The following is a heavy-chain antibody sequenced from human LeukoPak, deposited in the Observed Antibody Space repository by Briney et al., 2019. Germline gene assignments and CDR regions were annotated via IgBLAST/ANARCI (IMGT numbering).Heavy chain of an antibody. Sequence: AASMKVSCKVSGYNFNELSMHWVRQAPGKGLEWMGGFDPEDGETIYAQKFQGRVTMTEDTSTDTAYMELSSLRSEDTAVYYRASADPRLYTIRYFEYWGQGTLVTVSS. J-gene: IGHJ4*02. CDR2: FDPEDGET. D-gene: IGHD3-16*01. V-gene: IGHV1-24*01. CDR1: GYNFNELS. CDR3: ASADPRLYTIRYFEY.